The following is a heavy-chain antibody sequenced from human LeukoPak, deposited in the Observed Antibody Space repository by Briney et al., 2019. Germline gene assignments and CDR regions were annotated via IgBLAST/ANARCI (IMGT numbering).Heavy chain of an antibody. CDR1: GFTFSTYW. CDR2: ISPDGSAT. V-gene: IGHV3-74*01. D-gene: IGHD3-9*01. Sequence: GGSLRLSCGASGFTFSTYWMHWVRQAPGKGLVWVSRISPDGSATGYADSVRGRFTISRDKAKNTLYLQMNSLRAEGTAVYYWKRDFDAATGYWGQGTLVTVSS. J-gene: IGHJ4*02. CDR3: KRDFDAATGY.